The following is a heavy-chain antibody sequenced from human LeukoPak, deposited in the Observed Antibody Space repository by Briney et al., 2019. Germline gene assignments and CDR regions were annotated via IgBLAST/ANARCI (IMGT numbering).Heavy chain of an antibody. Sequence: PGRSLRLSCAASGFTFDDYAMHWVRQAPGKGLEWVSGISWNSGSIGYADSVKGRFTISRDNAKNSLYLQMNSLRAGDTALYYCAKTTVTHPEYWYFDLWGRGTLVTVSS. CDR3: AKTTVTHPEYWYFDL. V-gene: IGHV3-9*01. CDR1: GFTFDDYA. J-gene: IGHJ2*01. D-gene: IGHD4-17*01. CDR2: ISWNSGSI.